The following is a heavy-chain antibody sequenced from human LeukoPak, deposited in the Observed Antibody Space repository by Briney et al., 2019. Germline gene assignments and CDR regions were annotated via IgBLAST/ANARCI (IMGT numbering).Heavy chain of an antibody. CDR2: IYWDNDR. Sequence: KESGPTLAKPTQTLTLTCTFSGFSLSTSGVGVGWIRQPPGKALERLALIYWDNDRRYNPSLGGRLTITKDTSKNQVVLTMTNMDPVDTATYYCAHRGGGYNWNDAWFDPWGQGILVTVSA. V-gene: IGHV2-5*02. J-gene: IGHJ5*02. CDR3: AHRGGGYNWNDAWFDP. CDR1: GFSLSTSGVG. D-gene: IGHD1-20*01.